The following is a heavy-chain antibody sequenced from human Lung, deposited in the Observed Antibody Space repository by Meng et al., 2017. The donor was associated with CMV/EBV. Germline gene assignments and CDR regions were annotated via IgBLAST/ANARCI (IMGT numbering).Heavy chain of an antibody. CDR2: IYWDDDK. Sequence: QITLKESGPTLVTPXXXXTXTXTFXGFALSTSGVGVGWIRQPPGKALEWLALIYWDDDKRYSPSLKSRLTITKDTSKNQVVLTMTNMDPVDTATYYCAHTSYYDFWSGYPKGYYFDYWGQGTLVTVSS. CDR3: AHTSYYDFWSGYPKGYYFDY. J-gene: IGHJ4*02. CDR1: GFALSTSGVG. D-gene: IGHD3-3*01. V-gene: IGHV2-5*02.